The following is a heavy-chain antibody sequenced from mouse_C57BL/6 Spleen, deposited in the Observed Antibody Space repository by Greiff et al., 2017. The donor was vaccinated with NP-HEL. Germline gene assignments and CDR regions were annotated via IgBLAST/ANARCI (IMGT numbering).Heavy chain of an antibody. CDR2: IDPETGGT. Sequence: VQLQQSGAELVRPGASVTLSCKASGYTFTDYEMHWVKQTPVHGLEWIGAIDPETGGTAYNQKFKGKAILTADKSSSTAYMELRSLTSEDSAGYYCTRGDSYYGYFDYWGQGTTLTVSS. CDR3: TRGDSYYGYFDY. J-gene: IGHJ2*01. V-gene: IGHV1-15*01. D-gene: IGHD1-1*01. CDR1: GYTFTDYE.